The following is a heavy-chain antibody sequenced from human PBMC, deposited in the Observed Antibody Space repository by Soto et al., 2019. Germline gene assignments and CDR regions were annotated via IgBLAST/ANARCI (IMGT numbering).Heavy chain of an antibody. CDR3: ASLRVDGSGSHHYYCNYGIDV. Sequence: SETLSLTCTVSGGSISSSSYYWGWIRQPPGKGLEWIGSIYYSGSTYYNPSLKSRVTISVDTSKNQFSLKLSSVTAADTAVYYCASLRVDGSGSHHYYCNYGIDVWGPETTVTVSS. V-gene: IGHV4-39*01. CDR2: IYYSGST. D-gene: IGHD3-10*01. J-gene: IGHJ6*02. CDR1: GGSISSSSYY.